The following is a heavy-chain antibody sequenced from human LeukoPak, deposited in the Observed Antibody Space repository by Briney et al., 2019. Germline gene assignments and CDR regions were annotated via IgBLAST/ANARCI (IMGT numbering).Heavy chain of an antibody. J-gene: IGHJ4*02. Sequence: GGSLRLSCAASGFTFSSYAMHWVRQAPGKGLEWVAVISYDGSNKYYADSVKGRFTISRDNSKNTLYLQMNSLRAEDTAVYYCARDFAGDGYNPFDYWGQGTLVTVSS. D-gene: IGHD5-24*01. CDR3: ARDFAGDGYNPFDY. V-gene: IGHV3-30-3*01. CDR1: GFTFSSYA. CDR2: ISYDGSNK.